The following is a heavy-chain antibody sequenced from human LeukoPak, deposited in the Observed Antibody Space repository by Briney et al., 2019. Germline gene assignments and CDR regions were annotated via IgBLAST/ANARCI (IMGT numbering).Heavy chain of an antibody. CDR2: IYSGGNT. D-gene: IGHD2-21*02. V-gene: IGHV3-53*01. CDR1: GFTVSNNF. CDR3: ARDLRQTARPYYYGMDV. J-gene: IGHJ6*02. Sequence: SGESLRLSCAASGFTVSNNFMSWVRQAPGRGLEWVSVIYSGGNTYYADSVKGRFTISRDNSENTLYLQMNSLRAEDTAVYYCARDLRQTARPYYYGMDVWGQGTTVTVSS.